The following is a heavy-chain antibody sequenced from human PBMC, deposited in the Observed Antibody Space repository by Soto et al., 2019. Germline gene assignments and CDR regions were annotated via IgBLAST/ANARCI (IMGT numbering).Heavy chain of an antibody. CDR2: ISSSGSGT. CDR1: GFTFSKYA. CDR3: AKDRVPKDSSGDYSILTDS. V-gene: IGHV3-23*01. Sequence: GGSLRLSCAASGFTFSKYAMTWARQAPGKGLEWVSAISSSGSGTYYVDSVKGRFTVSRDNSKNTLYLQMHSLRAEDTAVYYCAKDRVPKDSSGDYSILTDSWGQGTVVTVSS. D-gene: IGHD3-22*01. J-gene: IGHJ1*01.